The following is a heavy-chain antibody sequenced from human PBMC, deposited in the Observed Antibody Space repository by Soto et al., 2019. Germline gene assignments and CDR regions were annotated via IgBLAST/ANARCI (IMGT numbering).Heavy chain of an antibody. D-gene: IGHD6-19*01. CDR1: GGSISSGGYY. CDR2: IYYSGST. V-gene: IGHV4-31*03. Sequence: QVQLQESGPGLVKPSQTLSLTCTVSGGSISSGGYYWSWIRQHPGKGLEWIGYIYYSGSTYYNPSLKSRVTISVDTSKNQFSLKLSSVTAADTAVYYCARVRGLTMPHGSGWYDGIQSFFDYWGQGTLVTVSS. J-gene: IGHJ4*02. CDR3: ARVRGLTMPHGSGWYDGIQSFFDY.